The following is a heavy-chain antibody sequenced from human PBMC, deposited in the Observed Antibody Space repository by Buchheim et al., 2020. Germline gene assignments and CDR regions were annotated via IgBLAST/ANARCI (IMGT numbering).Heavy chain of an antibody. CDR2: INPNSGGT. Sequence: QVQLVQSGAEVKKPGASVKVSCKASGYTFTGYYMHWVRQAPGQGLEWMGWINPNSGGTNYAQTFQGWVTMTRDTSISTAYMELSRLRSDDTAVYYCARDRITMVRGVSYYYYGMDVWGQGTT. V-gene: IGHV1-2*04. CDR3: ARDRITMVRGVSYYYYGMDV. CDR1: GYTFTGYY. D-gene: IGHD3-10*01. J-gene: IGHJ6*02.